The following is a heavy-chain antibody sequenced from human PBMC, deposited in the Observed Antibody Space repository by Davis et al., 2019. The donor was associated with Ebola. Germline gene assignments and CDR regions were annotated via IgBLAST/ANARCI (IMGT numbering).Heavy chain of an antibody. V-gene: IGHV4-31*01. J-gene: IGHJ5*02. Sequence: PSETLSLTCTVSGGSISRGGSYWTWIRQHPGQGLEWIGYIYYSGSTYYKPSLKSPVTISLDTSKNQFSLNLYSVTAADTAVYYCARFCSNTGCPVNWFNPWGPGALVTVSS. CDR3: ARFCSNTGCPVNWFNP. D-gene: IGHD2-2*01. CDR1: GGSISRGGSY. CDR2: IYYSGST.